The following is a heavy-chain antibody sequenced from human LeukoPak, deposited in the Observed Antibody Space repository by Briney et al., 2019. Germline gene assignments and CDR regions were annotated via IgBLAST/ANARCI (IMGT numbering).Heavy chain of an antibody. V-gene: IGHV4-59*01. J-gene: IGHJ4*02. Sequence: SETLSLTCTVSGGSISSYYWSWIRQPPGKGLEWIGYIYYSGSTNYNPSLKSRVTISVDTSKNQFSLKLSSVTAADTAVYYCARERDDGSGDYWGQGTLVTVSS. D-gene: IGHD3-10*01. CDR3: ARERDDGSGDY. CDR2: IYYSGST. CDR1: GGSISSYY.